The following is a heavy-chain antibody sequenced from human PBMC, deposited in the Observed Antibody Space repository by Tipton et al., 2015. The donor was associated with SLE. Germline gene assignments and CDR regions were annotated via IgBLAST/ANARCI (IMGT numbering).Heavy chain of an antibody. Sequence: LRLSCAASGFSFTKAWMSWVRQAPGKGLEWVGEINHSGSTNYNPSLKSRVTISVDTSKNQFSLKLSSVTAADTAVYYCARNPTSYCSGGSCYSPWFDPWGQGTLVTVSS. D-gene: IGHD2-15*01. J-gene: IGHJ5*02. CDR3: ARNPTSYCSGGSCYSPWFDP. CDR1: GFSFTKAW. V-gene: IGHV4-34*01. CDR2: INHSGST.